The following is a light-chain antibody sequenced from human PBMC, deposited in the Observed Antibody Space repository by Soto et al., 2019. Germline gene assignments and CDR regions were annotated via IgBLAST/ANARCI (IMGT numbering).Light chain of an antibody. J-gene: IGLJ2*01. CDR3: QTWGSGIVV. Sequence: QSVLTQSPSASASLGASVKLTCTLSSGHSNYAIAWHQQQSEKGPRYLMKLNSDGSHSKGDGIPDRFSGSSSGAERYLTISGLQSEEEADYYCQTWGSGIVVFGGGTKLTFL. V-gene: IGLV4-69*01. CDR1: SGHSNYA. CDR2: LNSDGSH.